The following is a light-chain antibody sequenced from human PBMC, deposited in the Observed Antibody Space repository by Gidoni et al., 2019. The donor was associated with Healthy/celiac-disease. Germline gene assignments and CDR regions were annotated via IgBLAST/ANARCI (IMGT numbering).Light chain of an antibody. CDR2: DDS. J-gene: IGLJ3*02. V-gene: IGLV3-21*02. CDR1: NIGSKS. CDR3: QVWDSSSDHWV. Sequence: SYVLTHPPSFSVSPGQPARITCGGNNIGSKSVNWYKQKPGQAPVLVVYDDSDRHSGIPERFSGSNSGNTATLTISRVEAGDEADYYCQVWDSSSDHWVFGGGTKLTVL.